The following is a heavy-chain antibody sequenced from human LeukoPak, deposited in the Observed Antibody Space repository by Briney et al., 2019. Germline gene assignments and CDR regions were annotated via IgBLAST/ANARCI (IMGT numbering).Heavy chain of an antibody. V-gene: IGHV3-7*01. J-gene: IGHJ4*02. CDR1: GFTFSTYL. CDR3: ARGSGWLLLDY. D-gene: IGHD6-19*01. CDR2: IKQDGSEI. Sequence: PGGSLRLSCAASGFTFSTYLMSWVRQAPGKGLEWVANIKQDGSEIYYVDSVKGRFTISRDNAKNSLYLQMNSLRAEDTAVYFCARGSGWLLLDYWGQGTLVTVSS.